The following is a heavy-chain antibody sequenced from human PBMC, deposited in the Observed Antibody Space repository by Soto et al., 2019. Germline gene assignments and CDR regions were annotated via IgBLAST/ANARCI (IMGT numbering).Heavy chain of an antibody. CDR1: GGSISSYY. CDR2: IYYSGST. CDR3: ARDRDGSYPAAFDI. V-gene: IGHV4-59*01. Sequence: PSETLSLTCTVSGGSISSYYWSWIRQPPGKGLEWIGYIYYSGSTNYNPSLKSRVTISVVTSKNQFSLKLSSVTAADTAVYYCARDRDGSYPAAFDIWGQGTMVTVSS. J-gene: IGHJ3*02. D-gene: IGHD1-26*01.